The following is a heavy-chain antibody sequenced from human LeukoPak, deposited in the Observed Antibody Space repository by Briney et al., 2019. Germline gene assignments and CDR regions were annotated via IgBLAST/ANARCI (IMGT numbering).Heavy chain of an antibody. J-gene: IGHJ3*02. CDR1: GFTVRSNY. CDR3: ARSMVRGGYAFDI. D-gene: IGHD3-10*01. V-gene: IGHV3-48*02. CDR2: ISSSSSTI. Sequence: GGSLRLSCAASGFTVRSNYMNWVRHAPGKGLEWVSYISSSSSTIYYADSVKGRFTISRDNAKNSLYLQMNSLRDEDTAVYYCARSMVRGGYAFDIWGQGTMVTVSS.